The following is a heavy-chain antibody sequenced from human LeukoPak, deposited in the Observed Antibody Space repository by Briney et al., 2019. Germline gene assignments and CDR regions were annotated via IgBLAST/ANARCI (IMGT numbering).Heavy chain of an antibody. CDR3: ASLVGIAAAALFDY. Sequence: GGSVRLSCAASGFTFSNAWMSWVRQAPGKGLEWVSSISSSSSYIYYADSVKGRFTISRDNAKNSLYLQMNSLRAEDTAVYYCASLVGIAAAALFDYWGQGTLVTVSS. CDR2: ISSSSSYI. V-gene: IGHV3-21*01. J-gene: IGHJ4*02. D-gene: IGHD6-13*01. CDR1: GFTFSNAW.